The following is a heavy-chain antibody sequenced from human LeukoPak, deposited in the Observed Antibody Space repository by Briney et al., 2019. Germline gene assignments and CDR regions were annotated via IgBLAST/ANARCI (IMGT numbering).Heavy chain of an antibody. V-gene: IGHV3-64D*06. CDR1: GFTFSRYA. D-gene: IGHD3-10*01. Sequence: PGGSLRLSCSASGFTFSRYAMHWVRQAPGKGLEYVSAISSNGGSTYYADSVKGRFTISRDNSRNTLHLQMSSLRVEDTAVYYCVKDSSSVSYFDYWGRGTPVTVSS. CDR3: VKDSSSVSYFDY. CDR2: ISSNGGST. J-gene: IGHJ4*02.